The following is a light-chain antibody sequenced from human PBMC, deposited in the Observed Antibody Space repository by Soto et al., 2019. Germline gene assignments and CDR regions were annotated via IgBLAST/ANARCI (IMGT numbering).Light chain of an antibody. V-gene: IGKV3-15*01. CDR3: QKYNSAPLT. J-gene: IGKJ4*01. CDR1: RGISSN. Sequence: IVVAQSRATLSVSAGERAARSCRASRGISSNLAWYQQKPGQAPRLLIYDASTRATAIPARFSGSGSGTEFTLTISSLQPEDVAAYYCQKYNSAPLTFGGGTKVDIK. CDR2: DAS.